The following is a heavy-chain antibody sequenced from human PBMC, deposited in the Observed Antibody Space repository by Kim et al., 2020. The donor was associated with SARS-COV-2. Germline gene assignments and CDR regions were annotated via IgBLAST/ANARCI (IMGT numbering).Heavy chain of an antibody. CDR2: IREDGSQK. D-gene: IGHD2-15*01. CDR1: GLNFSDFW. J-gene: IGHJ2*01. Sequence: GGSLRLSCVAAGLNFSDFWMTWVRQAPEKGLEWVANIREDGSQKNYVDAVKGRFTISIDNTKNLLILQMNSLRAEDTALYFCAREKRGHGNAGWTFDVWGRGTLVTVTS. V-gene: IGHV3-7*01. CDR3: AREKRGHGNAGWTFDV.